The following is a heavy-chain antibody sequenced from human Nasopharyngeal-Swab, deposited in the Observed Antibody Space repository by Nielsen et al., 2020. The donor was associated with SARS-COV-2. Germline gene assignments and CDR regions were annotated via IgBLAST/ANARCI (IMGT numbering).Heavy chain of an antibody. Sequence: WIRQPPGKGLEWIGEINHSGSTNYNPSLKSRVTISVDTSKNQFSLKLSSVTAADTAVYYCARDSRGYGDYVYYYGMDVWGQGTTVTVSS. V-gene: IGHV4-34*01. CDR3: ARDSRGYGDYVYYYGMDV. D-gene: IGHD4-17*01. CDR2: INHSGST. J-gene: IGHJ6*02.